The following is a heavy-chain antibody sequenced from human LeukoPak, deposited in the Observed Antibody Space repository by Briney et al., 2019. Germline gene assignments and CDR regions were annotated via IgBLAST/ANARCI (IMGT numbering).Heavy chain of an antibody. J-gene: IGHJ4*02. CDR1: GYTFTIYY. Sequence: SVKVSCKASGYTFTIYYMHWVRQAAGPRLKWMGWINPNSGGTNYAQKSHGRDSITRDTSISTDYMELSRLRSDDTAVDYCARSAESSSWVEFDYWAQGTLVTVSS. CDR3: ARSAESSSWVEFDY. CDR2: INPNSGGT. V-gene: IGHV1-2*02. D-gene: IGHD6-13*01.